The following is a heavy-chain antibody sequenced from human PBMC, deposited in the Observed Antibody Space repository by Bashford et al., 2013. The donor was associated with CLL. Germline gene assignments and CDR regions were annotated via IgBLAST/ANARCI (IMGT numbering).Heavy chain of an antibody. CDR3: ARDMSPWPYDDYPYFDY. J-gene: IGHJ4*02. V-gene: IGHV4-4*07. Sequence: SETLSLTCTVSGVSISDYYWSWIRQPAGKGLEWIGRIYSSGSPTYNPSLKSRVVMSVDTSKNQFSLKLTSVTAADTAVYYCARDMSPWPYDDYPYFDYWGQGNMVTVSS. CDR1: GVSISDYY. D-gene: IGHD4-17*01. CDR2: IYSSGSP.